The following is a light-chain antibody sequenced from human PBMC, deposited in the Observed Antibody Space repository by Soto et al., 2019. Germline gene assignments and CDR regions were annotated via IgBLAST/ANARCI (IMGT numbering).Light chain of an antibody. V-gene: IGLV1-47*01. CDR3: AAWDDSLSGHYV. CDR2: RSD. J-gene: IGLJ1*01. Sequence: QPVLTQPPSASGTPGQRVTISCSGSDSNIGRNVVYWYQQLPGTAPKLLVYRSDQRPSGVPGRFSGSKSDTSASLAISGLRPEDEADYYCAAWDDSLSGHYVFGTGTKLTVL. CDR1: DSNIGRNV.